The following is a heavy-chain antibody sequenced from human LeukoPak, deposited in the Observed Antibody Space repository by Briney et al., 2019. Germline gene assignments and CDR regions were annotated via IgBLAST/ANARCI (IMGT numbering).Heavy chain of an antibody. CDR1: GFSLSTSGMR. D-gene: IGHD5-12*01. J-gene: IGHJ4*02. CDR3: ARSSGYDLNFDY. Sequence: ESGPALVKPTQTLTLTCTFSGFSLSTSGMRVSWIRQPPGKALEWLARIDWDDDKFYSTSLKTRLTISKDTSKNQVVLTMTNMDPVDTATYYCARSSGYDLNFDYWDQGTLVTVSS. V-gene: IGHV2-70*04. CDR2: IDWDDDK.